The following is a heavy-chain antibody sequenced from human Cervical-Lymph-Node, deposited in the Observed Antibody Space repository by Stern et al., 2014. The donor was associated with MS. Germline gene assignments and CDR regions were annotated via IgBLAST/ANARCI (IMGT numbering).Heavy chain of an antibody. CDR2: ITWDSGRI. Sequence: EVQLVESGGDLVQPGRSLRLSCAASGFTFEDYAMHWVRQAPGKGLEWVSGITWDSGRIDYVGSVKGRFTISRDTAKKSLHLQMNILRAEDTALYFCVKGETFYDILTGPAFDYWGQGTLVTVSS. D-gene: IGHD3-9*01. V-gene: IGHV3-9*01. CDR3: VKGETFYDILTGPAFDY. J-gene: IGHJ4*02. CDR1: GFTFEDYA.